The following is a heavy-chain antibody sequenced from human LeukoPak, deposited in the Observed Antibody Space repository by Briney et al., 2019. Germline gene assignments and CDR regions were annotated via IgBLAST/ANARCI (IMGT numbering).Heavy chain of an antibody. CDR2: IYYSGST. CDR1: GGSISSYY. J-gene: IGHJ4*02. Sequence: SETLSLTCNVSGGSISSYYWSWIRQPPGKGLEWIGNIYYSGSTNYNPSLKSRVSISVDTSKNQFSLKLSSVTAADTAVYYCARRGLAYFDYWGQGTLVTVSS. V-gene: IGHV4-59*08. D-gene: IGHD2-15*01. CDR3: ARRGLAYFDY.